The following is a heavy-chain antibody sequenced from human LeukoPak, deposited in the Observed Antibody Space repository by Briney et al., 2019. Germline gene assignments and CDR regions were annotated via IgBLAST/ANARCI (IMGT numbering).Heavy chain of an antibody. Sequence: GGSLRLSCAASGFTVSSNYMSWVRQAPGKGLEWVAVISYDGSNKYYADSVKGRFTISRDNSKNTLYLQMNSLRAEDTAVYYCAKEEDYCSGGSCYFDFFDYWGQGTLVTVSS. CDR2: ISYDGSNK. V-gene: IGHV3-30*18. CDR1: GFTVSSNY. J-gene: IGHJ4*02. D-gene: IGHD2-15*01. CDR3: AKEEDYCSGGSCYFDFFDY.